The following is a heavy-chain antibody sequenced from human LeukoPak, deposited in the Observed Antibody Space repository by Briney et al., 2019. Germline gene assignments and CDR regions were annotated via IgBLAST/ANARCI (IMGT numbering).Heavy chain of an antibody. CDR3: AREQLLRGIDY. CDR1: GFTFSSYG. V-gene: IGHV3-21*01. D-gene: IGHD3-10*01. Sequence: GGSLRLSCAASGFTFSSYGMNWVRQAPGKGLEWLSLISSSDTQVYYADSVKGRFTISRDNAKKTLYLQMNSLRAEDAAVYYCAREQLLRGIDYWGQGTRVTVSS. J-gene: IGHJ4*02. CDR2: ISSSDTQV.